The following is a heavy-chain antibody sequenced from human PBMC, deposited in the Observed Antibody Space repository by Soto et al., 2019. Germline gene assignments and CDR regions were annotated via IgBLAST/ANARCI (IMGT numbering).Heavy chain of an antibody. CDR1: GFTFSAYS. J-gene: IGHJ4*02. CDR3: ARWVEGESRYLDY. CDR2: ISSSSSNT. D-gene: IGHD3-9*01. Sequence: EVQLVESGGGLVQPGGSLRLSCAASGFTFSAYSMNWVRQAPGKGLEWVSDISSSSSNTYYAGSVKGRFTISRDNAKNSLYLQMNRLRAEDTAVYHCARWVEGESRYLDYWGQGTLVTVSS. V-gene: IGHV3-48*01.